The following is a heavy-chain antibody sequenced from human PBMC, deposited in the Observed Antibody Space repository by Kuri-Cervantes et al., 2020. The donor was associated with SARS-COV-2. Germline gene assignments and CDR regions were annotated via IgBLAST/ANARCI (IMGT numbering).Heavy chain of an antibody. CDR1: GGSFSGYY. Sequence: SQTLSLTCAVYGGSFSGYYWNWIRQPPGKGLEWIGEINHSGSTNYNPSLKSRVTISVDTSKNQFSLKLSSVTAVDTAVYYCARTGYYDSSGPVGWFDPWGQGTLVTVSS. J-gene: IGHJ5*02. V-gene: IGHV4-34*01. D-gene: IGHD3-22*01. CDR3: ARTGYYDSSGPVGWFDP. CDR2: INHSGST.